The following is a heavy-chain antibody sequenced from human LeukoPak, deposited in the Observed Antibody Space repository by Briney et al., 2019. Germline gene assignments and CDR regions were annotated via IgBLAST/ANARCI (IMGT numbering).Heavy chain of an antibody. D-gene: IGHD1-26*01. J-gene: IGHJ5*02. CDR1: GGSFSGYY. Sequence: SETLSLTCAVYGGSFSGYYWSWIRQPPGTGLEWIGEINHSGSTNYNPSLKSRVTISVDTSKNQFSLKLSSVTAADTAVHYCARHRSGSYYWINWFDPWGQGTLVTVSS. CDR3: ARHRSGSYYWINWFDP. V-gene: IGHV4-34*01. CDR2: INHSGST.